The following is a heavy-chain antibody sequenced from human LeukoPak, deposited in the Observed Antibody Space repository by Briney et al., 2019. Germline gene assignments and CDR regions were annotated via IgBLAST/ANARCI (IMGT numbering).Heavy chain of an antibody. CDR2: LSGSGGTI. J-gene: IGHJ4*02. CDR3: AREIDSSGYQANYFDY. V-gene: IGHV3-23*01. D-gene: IGHD3-22*01. Sequence: GGSLRLSCEASGFTLSNYAMSWVRQAPGKGLEWVSTLSGSGGTIYYADSVKGRFTISRDNSKNTLYLQVNSLRAEGTAIYYCAREIDSSGYQANYFDYWGQGTLVTVSS. CDR1: GFTLSNYA.